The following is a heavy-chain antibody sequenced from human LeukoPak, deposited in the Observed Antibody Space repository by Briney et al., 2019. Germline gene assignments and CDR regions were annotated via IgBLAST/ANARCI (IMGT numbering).Heavy chain of an antibody. V-gene: IGHV3-48*02. J-gene: IGHJ4*02. CDR2: IDATSGNI. CDR1: GFAFSSYA. D-gene: IGHD2-8*02. CDR3: TRESYWGSSDKGFDY. Sequence: GGSLRLSCAASGFAFSSYAMNWVGQAPGKGLEWVSYIDATSGNIYYTDSVKGRFTISRDNAKNSLYLQMNSLRDEDTAVYYCTRESYWGSSDKGFDYWGQGTLVTVSS.